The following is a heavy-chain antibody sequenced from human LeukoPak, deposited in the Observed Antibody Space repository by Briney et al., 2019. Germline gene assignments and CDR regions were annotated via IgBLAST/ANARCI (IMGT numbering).Heavy chain of an antibody. Sequence: PGGSLRLSCTPSGFTFSSYTMNWVRQAPGKGLEWVSSIRSSSAYIYYADSVKGRFTISRDDAKNSLFLQMNSLRAEDTAVYYCARDRLTMVRGELDYWGQGTLVTVSS. CDR1: GFTFSSYT. CDR3: ARDRLTMVRGELDY. V-gene: IGHV3-21*01. J-gene: IGHJ4*02. D-gene: IGHD3-10*01. CDR2: IRSSSAYI.